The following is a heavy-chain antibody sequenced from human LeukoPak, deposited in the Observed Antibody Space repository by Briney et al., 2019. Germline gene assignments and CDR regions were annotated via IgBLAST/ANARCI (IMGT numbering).Heavy chain of an antibody. Sequence: GGSLRLSCAASGFDFQNHVIHWVRQVPGKGLEWVAVISHHVNVKFYADSVKGRLTISRDNSAKTVYLQMNSLRPDDAAVYYCVREGYYESGSSPTFSFDFWGQGTVVTVSS. J-gene: IGHJ4*02. CDR1: GFDFQNHV. D-gene: IGHD3-10*01. CDR2: ISHHVNVK. V-gene: IGHV3-30-3*01. CDR3: VREGYYESGSSPTFSFDF.